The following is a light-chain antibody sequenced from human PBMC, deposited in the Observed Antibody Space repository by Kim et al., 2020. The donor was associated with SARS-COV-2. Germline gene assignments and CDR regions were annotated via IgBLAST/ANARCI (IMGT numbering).Light chain of an antibody. CDR3: QQSYSTPWT. J-gene: IGKJ1*01. CDR1: QSISSY. CDR2: AAS. Sequence: ASLGDSVTITCRASQSISSYLTWYQQKPGKAPKLLIYAASSLQSGVPSRFSGSGSGTDFTLTISSLQPEDFATYYCQQSYSTPWTFGQGTKVDIK. V-gene: IGKV1-39*01.